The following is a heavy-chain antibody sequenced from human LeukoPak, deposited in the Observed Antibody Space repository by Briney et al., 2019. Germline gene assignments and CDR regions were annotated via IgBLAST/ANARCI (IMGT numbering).Heavy chain of an antibody. J-gene: IGHJ4*02. CDR2: FSGRSNYI. V-gene: IGHV3-21*01. CDR3: ARDRGEGYSGYDGFDY. CDR1: GVTFRSYT. Sequence: GGSLRLSCAASGVTFRSYTMNWVRQAPGKGLEWVSSFSGRSNYIYYADSVRGRFTISRDNAKNSLYLQMNSLRAEDTAMYYCARDRGEGYSGYDGFDYWGQGTLVTVSS. D-gene: IGHD5-12*01.